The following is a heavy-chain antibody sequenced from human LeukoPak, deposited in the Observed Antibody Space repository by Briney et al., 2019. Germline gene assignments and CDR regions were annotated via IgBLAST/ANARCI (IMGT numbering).Heavy chain of an antibody. CDR1: GASISTNSYY. Sequence: PSETLSLTCTVSGASISTNSYYWGWIRQPPGKGLEWIGSIYYSGSTYYNPSLKSRVTISIDTSKNQFSLRLRSVTAADTAVYYCARDDGGELLNYWGQGTLVTVSS. D-gene: IGHD1-26*01. CDR2: IYYSGST. CDR3: ARDDGGELLNY. J-gene: IGHJ4*02. V-gene: IGHV4-39*07.